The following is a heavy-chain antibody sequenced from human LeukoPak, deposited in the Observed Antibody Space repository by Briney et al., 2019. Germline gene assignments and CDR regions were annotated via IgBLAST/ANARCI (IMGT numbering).Heavy chain of an antibody. CDR3: ASLTSVRGSYYRY. Sequence: PSETLSLTCTVSGGSISSGDYYWSWVRQPPGKGLEWIGYIYYSGSTYYNPSLKSRVTISVDTSKNQFSLKLSSVTAADTAVYYCASLTSVRGSYYRYWGQGTLVTVSS. J-gene: IGHJ4*02. V-gene: IGHV4-30-4*02. D-gene: IGHD1-26*01. CDR2: IYYSGST. CDR1: GGSISSGDYY.